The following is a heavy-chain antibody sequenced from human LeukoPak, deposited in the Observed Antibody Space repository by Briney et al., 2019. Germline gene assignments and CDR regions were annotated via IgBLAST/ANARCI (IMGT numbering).Heavy chain of an antibody. CDR2: IRYDGSNK. CDR3: AKVRGSSWPREVDY. CDR1: GFTFSSYG. Sequence: GGSLRLSCAASGFTFSSYGMHWVRQAPGKGLEWVAFIRYDGSNKYYADSVKGRFTISRDNSKNTLYLQMNSLRAEDTAVYYCAKVRGSSWPREVDYWGQGTLVTVSS. V-gene: IGHV3-30*02. D-gene: IGHD6-13*01. J-gene: IGHJ4*02.